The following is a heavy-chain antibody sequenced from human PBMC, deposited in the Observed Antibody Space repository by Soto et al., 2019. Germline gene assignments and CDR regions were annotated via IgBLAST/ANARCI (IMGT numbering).Heavy chain of an antibody. CDR1: GYTFTGYY. D-gene: IGHD6-13*01. CDR2: INPNSGGT. V-gene: IGHV1-2*04. J-gene: IGHJ3*02. CDR3: AGLPGRAGAAAVSEDAFGS. Sequence: ASVKVSCKASGYTFTGYYMHWVRQAPRQGLEGMGWINPNSGGTNYAQKFQGWVTMTRDTAISTAYMELSRLRSDDTAVYYCAGLPGRAGAAAVSEDAFGSWGKAKXVT.